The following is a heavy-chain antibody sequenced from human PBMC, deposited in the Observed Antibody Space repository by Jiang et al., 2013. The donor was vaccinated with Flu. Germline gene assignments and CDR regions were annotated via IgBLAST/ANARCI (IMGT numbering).Heavy chain of an antibody. V-gene: IGHV3-30*18. CDR2: ISYDGSNK. J-gene: IGHJ5*02. CDR3: AKDEVGPNWFDP. Sequence: SGGGVVQPGRSLRLSCAASGFTFSSYGMHWVRQAPGKGLEWVAVISYDGSNKYYADSVKGRFTISRDNSKNTLYLQMNSLRAEDTAVYYCAKDEVGPNWFDPWGQGTLVTVSS. CDR1: GFTFSSYG.